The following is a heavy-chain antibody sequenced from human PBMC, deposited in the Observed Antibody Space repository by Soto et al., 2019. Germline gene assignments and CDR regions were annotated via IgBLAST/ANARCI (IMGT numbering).Heavy chain of an antibody. D-gene: IGHD1-7*01. CDR3: ARAVAPYNWNYNWFDP. J-gene: IGHJ5*02. Sequence: SETLSLTCAVSGASVSGGYYYWSWIRQPPGKGLEWIAYIDYSGSTNYNPSLKSRVTISVDTSNNRFSLKLSSVTAADTAVYYCARAVAPYNWNYNWFDPWGQGTLVTVSS. V-gene: IGHV4-61*01. CDR2: IDYSGST. CDR1: GASVSGGYYY.